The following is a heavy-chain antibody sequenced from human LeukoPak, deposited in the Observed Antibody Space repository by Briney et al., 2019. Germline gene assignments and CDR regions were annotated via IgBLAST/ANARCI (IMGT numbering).Heavy chain of an antibody. D-gene: IGHD3-22*01. Sequence: SGPTLVKPTQTLTLTCTFSGFSLSTSGVGVGWIRQPPGKALEWLALIYWDDDKRYSPSLKSRLTITKDTSKNQVVLTMTNMDPVDTATYYCAHRRGYYDSSGYYRGAYFDYWGQGTLVTVSS. CDR2: IYWDDDK. CDR1: GFSLSTSGVG. J-gene: IGHJ4*02. V-gene: IGHV2-5*02. CDR3: AHRRGYYDSSGYYRGAYFDY.